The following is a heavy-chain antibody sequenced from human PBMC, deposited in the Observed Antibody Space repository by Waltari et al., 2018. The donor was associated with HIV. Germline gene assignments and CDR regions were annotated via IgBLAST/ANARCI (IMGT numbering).Heavy chain of an antibody. CDR3: ARNSGWNHILRGVIDY. V-gene: IGHV3-7*01. CDR2: INPDGSEK. Sequence: VQLVESGGGLVQPGGSLRRSCAISGFPFSIFHITWVRQAPGKGLEWVANINPDGSEKEYADSVKGRFTISRDNAKSSVFLEVDSLRLDDTAVYYCARNSGWNHILRGVIDYWGQGTLITVSS. CDR1: GFPFSIFH. D-gene: IGHD1-1*01. J-gene: IGHJ4*01.